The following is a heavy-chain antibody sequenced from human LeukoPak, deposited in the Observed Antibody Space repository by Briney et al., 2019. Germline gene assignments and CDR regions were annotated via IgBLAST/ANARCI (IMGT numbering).Heavy chain of an antibody. CDR2: IYYSGST. J-gene: IGHJ4*02. CDR3: ARDVVAAAGSFDY. D-gene: IGHD6-13*01. V-gene: IGHV4-39*07. CDR1: GGSISGSSYY. Sequence: PSETLSLTCTVSGGSISGSSYYWGWIRQPPGKGLEWIGSIYYSGSTYYNPSLKSRVTISVDTSKNQFSLKLSSVTAADTAVYYCARDVVAAAGSFDYWGQGTQVTVSS.